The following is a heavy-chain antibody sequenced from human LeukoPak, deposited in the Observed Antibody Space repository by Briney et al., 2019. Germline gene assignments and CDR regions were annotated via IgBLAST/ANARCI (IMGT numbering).Heavy chain of an antibody. V-gene: IGHV5-51*01. D-gene: IGHD3-10*01. CDR3: ARVPLWFGELFTTYYYFDY. CDR1: GYSFTSYW. CDR2: IYPGDSDT. J-gene: IGHJ4*02. Sequence: GESLKISCKGSGYSFTSYWIGWVRQMPGKGLEWMGIIYPGDSDTRYSPSFQGQVTISADKSISTAYLQWSSLKASDTAMYYCARVPLWFGELFTTYYYFDYWGQGTLVTVSS.